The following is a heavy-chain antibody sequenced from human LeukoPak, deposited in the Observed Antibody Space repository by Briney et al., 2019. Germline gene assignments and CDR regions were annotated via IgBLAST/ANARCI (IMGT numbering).Heavy chain of an antibody. J-gene: IGHJ3*02. D-gene: IGHD2/OR15-2a*01. CDR3: ASNSAGFYFRAAFDI. Sequence: PSQTLSLTCTVSGGSISSGSYYWSWIRQPAGKGLEWIGRIYTSGSTNYNPSLKSRVTISVDTSKDQFSLKLSSVTAADTAVYYCASNSAGFYFRAAFDIWGQGTMVTVSS. CDR1: GGSISSGSYY. CDR2: IYTSGST. V-gene: IGHV4-61*02.